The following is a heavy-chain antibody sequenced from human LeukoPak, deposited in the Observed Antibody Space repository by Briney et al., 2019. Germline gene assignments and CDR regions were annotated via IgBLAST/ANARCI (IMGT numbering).Heavy chain of an antibody. CDR3: GRGSVGFGELNY. J-gene: IGHJ4*02. V-gene: IGHV3-23*01. D-gene: IGHD3-10*01. Sequence: PGGSLRLSCAASGFTFSSYAMSWVRQAPGKGLEWVSAISGSGGSTYYADSVKGRFTLSRDNSKNTLYLQMNGLRIEDTAVYYCGRGSVGFGELNYWGQGTLVTVSS. CDR2: ISGSGGST. CDR1: GFTFSSYA.